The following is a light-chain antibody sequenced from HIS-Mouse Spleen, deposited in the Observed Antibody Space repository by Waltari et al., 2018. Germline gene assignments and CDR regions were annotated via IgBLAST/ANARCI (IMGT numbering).Light chain of an antibody. CDR2: DGS. J-gene: IGLJ2*01. CDR3: QVWDSSSDHVV. V-gene: IGLV3-21*03. CDR1: NIGSKS. Sequence: SYVLTQPPSVSVAPGKTARITCGGNNIGSKSVHWYQQKPGQAPVLVGYDGSDRPSGIPGRFSGANTGNTATLTISRVEAGDEADYYCQVWDSSSDHVVFGGGTKLTVL.